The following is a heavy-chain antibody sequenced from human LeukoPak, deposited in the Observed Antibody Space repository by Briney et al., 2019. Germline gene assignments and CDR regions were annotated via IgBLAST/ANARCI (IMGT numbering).Heavy chain of an antibody. J-gene: IGHJ4*02. Sequence: TGGSLRLSCAASGFTFSSYAMHWVRQAPGKGLQWVAVISYDGSNKYYADSVKGRFTISRDNSKNTLYLQMNSLRAEDTAVYYCARESATGFDYWGQGTLVTVSS. D-gene: IGHD1-14*01. V-gene: IGHV3-30-3*01. CDR1: GFTFSSYA. CDR2: ISYDGSNK. CDR3: ARESATGFDY.